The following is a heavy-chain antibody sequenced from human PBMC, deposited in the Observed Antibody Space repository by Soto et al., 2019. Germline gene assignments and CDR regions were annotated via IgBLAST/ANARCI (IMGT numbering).Heavy chain of an antibody. CDR2: IIPIFGTA. CDR3: ARGSYYDSSGYWSLGPDAFDI. Sequence: SVKVSCKASGGTFSSYAISWVRQAPGQGLEWMGGIIPIFGTANYAQKFQGRVTITADKSTSTAYMELSSLRSEDAAVYYCARGSYYDSSGYWSLGPDAFDIWGQGTMVTVSS. CDR1: GGTFSSYA. D-gene: IGHD3-22*01. J-gene: IGHJ3*02. V-gene: IGHV1-69*06.